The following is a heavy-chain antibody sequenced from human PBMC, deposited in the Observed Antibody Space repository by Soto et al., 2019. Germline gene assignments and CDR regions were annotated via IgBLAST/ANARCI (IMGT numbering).Heavy chain of an antibody. CDR2: ISSSSSYI. CDR3: ARWTETGTTEYYYGMDV. CDR1: GFTFSSYS. V-gene: IGHV3-21*01. D-gene: IGHD1-7*01. J-gene: IGHJ6*02. Sequence: GGSLRLSCAASGFTFSSYSMNWVRQAPGKGLEWVSSISSSSSYIYYADSVKGRFTISRDNAKNSLYLQMNSLRAEDTAVYYCARWTETGTTEYYYGMDVWGQGTTVTVSS.